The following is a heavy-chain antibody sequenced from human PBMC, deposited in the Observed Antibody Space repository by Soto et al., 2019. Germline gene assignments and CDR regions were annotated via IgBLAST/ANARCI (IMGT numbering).Heavy chain of an antibody. D-gene: IGHD3-10*01. CDR3: ARGDLVRGDTYGMDV. Sequence: QVQLVESGGGVVQPGRSLRLSCAASGFTFSSYAMHWVRQAPGKGLEWVAVISYDGSNKYYADSVKGRFTISRDNSKNTLYLQMNGLRAEDTAVYYCARGDLVRGDTYGMDVWGQGTTVTVSS. J-gene: IGHJ6*02. CDR1: GFTFSSYA. V-gene: IGHV3-30-3*01. CDR2: ISYDGSNK.